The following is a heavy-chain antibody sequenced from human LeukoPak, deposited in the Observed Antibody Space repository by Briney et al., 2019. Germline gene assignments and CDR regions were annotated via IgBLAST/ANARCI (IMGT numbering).Heavy chain of an antibody. CDR3: AKDRSGNSYGHFDY. Sequence: GGSLRLSCAASGSTFDDYAMHWVRQAPGKGLEWVSLISWGGGSTYYADSVKGRFTISSDNSKNSLYLHMNSLRAEDTALYYCAKDRSGNSYGHFDYWGQGTRVTVSS. D-gene: IGHD3-10*01. J-gene: IGHJ4*02. V-gene: IGHV3-43D*04. CDR2: ISWGGGST. CDR1: GSTFDDYA.